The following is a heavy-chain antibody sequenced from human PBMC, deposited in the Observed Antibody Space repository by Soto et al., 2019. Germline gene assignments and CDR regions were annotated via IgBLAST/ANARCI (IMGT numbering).Heavy chain of an antibody. CDR3: ARGYAPVAGTHYYGMDV. Sequence: ASVKVSCKASGYTFTSYYMHWVRQAPGQGLEWMGIINPSGGSTSYAQKFQGRVTMTRDTSTSTVYMELSSLRSEDTAVYYCARGYAPVAGTHYYGMDVWGQGTTVTVSS. CDR1: GYTFTSYY. J-gene: IGHJ6*02. D-gene: IGHD6-19*01. CDR2: INPSGGST. V-gene: IGHV1-46*01.